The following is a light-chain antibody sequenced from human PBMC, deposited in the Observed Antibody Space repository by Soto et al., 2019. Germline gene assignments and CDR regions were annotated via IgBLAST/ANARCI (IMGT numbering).Light chain of an antibody. J-gene: IGKJ4*01. Sequence: EIVLTQSPATLSLSPGERATLSCRASQSVSSYLAWYQQKPGQAPRLLIYDASNRATGIPARFSGSGSWTDFTLTISSLEPDDFAVYYCQQRSNWPLTFGGGTKVESK. CDR3: QQRSNWPLT. V-gene: IGKV3-11*01. CDR2: DAS. CDR1: QSVSSY.